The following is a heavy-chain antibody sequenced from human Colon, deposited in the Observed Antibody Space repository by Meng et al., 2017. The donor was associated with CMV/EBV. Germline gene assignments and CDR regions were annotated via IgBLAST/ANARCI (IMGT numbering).Heavy chain of an antibody. CDR3: ANPPAGDPLYYHYYGMDV. CDR1: GLPFASYG. Sequence: GESLKISCVASGLPFASYGMHWARQAPGKGLEWVAFIRYDGSDKYYADSVKGRFTISRDNSKNTLYLQMNSLRAEDTAVYYCANPPAGDPLYYHYYGMDVWGQGTTVTVSS. V-gene: IGHV3-30*02. J-gene: IGHJ6*02. CDR2: IRYDGSDK. D-gene: IGHD7-27*01.